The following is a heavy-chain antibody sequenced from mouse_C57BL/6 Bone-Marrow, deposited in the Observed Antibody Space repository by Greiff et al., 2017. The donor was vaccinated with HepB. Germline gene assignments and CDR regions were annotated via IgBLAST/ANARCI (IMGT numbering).Heavy chain of an antibody. CDR1: GYTFTDYY. D-gene: IGHD1-1*01. V-gene: IGHV1-19*01. CDR2: INPYNGGT. J-gene: IGHJ4*01. Sequence: EVQLQQSGPVLVKPGASVKMSCKASGYTFTDYYMNWVKQSHGKSLEWIGVINPYNGGTSYNQKFKGKATLTVDKSSSTACMELNSLTSEDSAVYYCARPTVVPYAMDYWGQGTSVTVSS. CDR3: ARPTVVPYAMDY.